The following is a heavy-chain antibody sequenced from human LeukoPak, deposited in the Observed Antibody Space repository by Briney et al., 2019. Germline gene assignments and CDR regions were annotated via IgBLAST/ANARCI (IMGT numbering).Heavy chain of an antibody. J-gene: IGHJ6*03. CDR3: VKGHCSSSSCFPNYYYYMDV. CDR2: ISWNSGSI. V-gene: IGHV3-9*01. D-gene: IGHD2-15*01. CDR1: GFTFDEHA. Sequence: GGSLRLSCAGSGFTFDEHAMHWVRHAPGKGLEWVSGISWNSGSIAYADSVKGRFTISRDNAKNLLFLQMSSLRAADTALYYCVKGHCSSSSCFPNYYYYMDVWGTGTTVTVSS.